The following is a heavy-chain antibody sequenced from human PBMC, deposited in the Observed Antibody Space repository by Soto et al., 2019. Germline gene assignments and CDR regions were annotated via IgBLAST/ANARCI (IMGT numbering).Heavy chain of an antibody. CDR1: GYTFSNYG. V-gene: IGHV1-18*01. Sequence: QVQLVQSGAEVKKPGASVKVSCKASGYTFSNYGISWVRQAPGQGLEWMAWISAHNGNTNNAQRFQGRVTMTTDTSTSTAYMELRSLRSDDTAVYYCARDKGSLGPYYYGMDVWGQGPTVTVSS. CDR3: ARDKGSLGPYYYGMDV. D-gene: IGHD1-26*01. J-gene: IGHJ6*02. CDR2: ISAHNGNT.